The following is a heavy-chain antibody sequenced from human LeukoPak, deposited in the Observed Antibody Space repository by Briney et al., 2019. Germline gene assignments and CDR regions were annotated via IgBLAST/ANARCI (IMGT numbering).Heavy chain of an antibody. Sequence: ASVKVSCTVSGYTLTELSMHWVRQAPGKGLEWMGGFDPEDGETIYAQKFQGRVTMTEDTSTDTAYMELSSLRSEDTAVYYCATPAARYYYYGMDVWGQGTTVTVSS. J-gene: IGHJ6*02. CDR1: GYTLTELS. CDR3: ATPAARYYYYGMDV. V-gene: IGHV1-24*01. D-gene: IGHD6-13*01. CDR2: FDPEDGET.